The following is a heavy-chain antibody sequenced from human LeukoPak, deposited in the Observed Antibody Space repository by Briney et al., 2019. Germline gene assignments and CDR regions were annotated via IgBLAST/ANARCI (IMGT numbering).Heavy chain of an antibody. CDR2: IKHSGST. CDR1: GGSFRGYY. Sequence: SETLSLTCAVYGGSFRGYYWSWIRQPPGKGLEWIVEIKHSGSTNYNPSLKSRVAISVDPSKNQFSLKLSSGTAAETAVYYCALKGRYYDSSGYYYRFDYWGQGTLVTVSS. D-gene: IGHD3-22*01. J-gene: IGHJ4*02. V-gene: IGHV4-34*01. CDR3: ALKGRYYDSSGYYYRFDY.